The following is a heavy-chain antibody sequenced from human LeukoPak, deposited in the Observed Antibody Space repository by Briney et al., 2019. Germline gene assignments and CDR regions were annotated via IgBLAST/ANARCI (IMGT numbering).Heavy chain of an antibody. D-gene: IGHD2-15*01. J-gene: IGHJ4*02. Sequence: PGGSLRLSCAAPGFTFNNYWMSWVRQAPGKGLEWVANINKDGREKYYVDSVKGRFTISRDNSLYLQMNSLRAEDTAVYYCARRYCSDGSCYSIDYWGQGTLVTVSS. CDR2: INKDGREK. CDR3: ARRYCSDGSCYSIDY. V-gene: IGHV3-7*01. CDR1: GFTFNNYW.